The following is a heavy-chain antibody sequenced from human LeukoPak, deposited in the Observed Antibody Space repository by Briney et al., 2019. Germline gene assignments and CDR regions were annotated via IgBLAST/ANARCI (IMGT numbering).Heavy chain of an antibody. CDR2: IRSKANSYAT. CDR3: TRLGEYTSSSGNY. Sequence: PGGPLRLSCAASGFTFSGSAIHWVRQASGRGLEWVGRIRSKANSYATAYAASVRGRFAISRDDSKNTAYLQMNSLKIEDTAVYYCTRLGEYTSSSGNYWGQGTLVTVSS. V-gene: IGHV3-73*01. D-gene: IGHD6-6*01. CDR1: GFTFSGSA. J-gene: IGHJ4*02.